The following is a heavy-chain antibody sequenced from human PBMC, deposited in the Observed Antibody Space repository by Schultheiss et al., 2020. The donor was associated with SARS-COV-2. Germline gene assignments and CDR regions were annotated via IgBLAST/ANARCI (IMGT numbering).Heavy chain of an antibody. J-gene: IGHJ4*02. Sequence: GGSLRLSCKASGYTFTSYDINWVRQATGQGLEWMGWMNPNSGGTNYAQKFQGRVTMTRDTSISTAYMELSRLRSDDTAVYYCAREKAIAAAVYFDYWGQGTLVTVSS. V-gene: IGHV1-2*02. CDR1: GYTFTSYD. CDR3: AREKAIAAAVYFDY. CDR2: MNPNSGGT. D-gene: IGHD6-13*01.